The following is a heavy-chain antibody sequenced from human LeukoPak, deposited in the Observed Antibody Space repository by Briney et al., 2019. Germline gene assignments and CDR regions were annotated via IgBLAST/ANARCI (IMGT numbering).Heavy chain of an antibody. D-gene: IGHD1-26*01. CDR1: GASISSCDYY. J-gene: IGHJ4*02. CDR2: IYYSGRT. Sequence: PSETLSLTCNVSGASISSCDYYWDWIRQPPGKGLEWIGTIYYSGRTYYNPSLKSRVTIYVDTSKSQFSLNLNSVTAADTAVYYCARRVGGLLPDRSDYWGQGTLVTVSS. CDR3: ARRVGGLLPDRSDY. V-gene: IGHV4-39*01.